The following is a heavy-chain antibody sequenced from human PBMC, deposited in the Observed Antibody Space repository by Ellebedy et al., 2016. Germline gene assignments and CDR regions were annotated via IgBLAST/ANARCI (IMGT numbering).Heavy chain of an antibody. CDR1: GFTFSSYD. V-gene: IGHV3-13*01. CDR2: IGTAGDT. CDR3: AIEPYYYDSSGFGY. Sequence: GGSLRLXXAASGFTFSSYDMHWVRQATGKGLEWVSAIGTAGDTYYPGSVKGRFTISRENAKNSLYLQMNSLRAGDTAVYYCAIEPYYYDSSGFGYWGQGTLVTVSS. J-gene: IGHJ4*02. D-gene: IGHD3-22*01.